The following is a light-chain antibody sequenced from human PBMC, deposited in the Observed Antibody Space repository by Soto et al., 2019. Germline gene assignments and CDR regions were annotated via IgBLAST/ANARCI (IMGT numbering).Light chain of an antibody. J-gene: IGLJ1*01. V-gene: IGLV2-11*01. CDR2: TVT. CDR1: SSDVGGYNY. Sequence: QSVLTQPRSVSGSPGQSVTLSCTGNSSDVGGYNYVSWYQQHPGKAPRLMIYTVTKRPSGVPDRFSGSKSDNTASLTISGLQADDEADYYCCSYAGSSSYVFGTGTKVTVL. CDR3: CSYAGSSSYV.